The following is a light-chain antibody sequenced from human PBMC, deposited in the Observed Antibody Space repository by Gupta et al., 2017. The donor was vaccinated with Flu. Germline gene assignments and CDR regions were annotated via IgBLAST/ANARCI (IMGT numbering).Light chain of an antibody. CDR1: SSNIFNNP. CDR2: SND. V-gene: IGLV1-44*01. J-gene: IGLJ3*02. CDR3: AAWDDSLTGWV. Sequence: QSVLTQPPSASGTPGQRVPISCSGSSSNIFNNPVNWYQRLQAAAPKLLIYSNDQRPSGVPDRFSGSKSGTSASLAIIGLQSDDEADYYCAAWDDSLTGWVFGGGTKLTVL.